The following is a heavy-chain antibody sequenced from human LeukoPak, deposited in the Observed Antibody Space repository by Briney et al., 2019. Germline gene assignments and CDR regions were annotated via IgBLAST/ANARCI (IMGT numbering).Heavy chain of an antibody. CDR2: IRSDGSIK. V-gene: IGHV3-30*02. CDR1: GFIFSTYG. CDR3: TKDRPEAYFDY. D-gene: IGHD2-2*01. J-gene: IGHJ4*02. Sequence: GGSLRLSCAASGFIFSTYGMHWVRQAPGKGPEWVAFIRSDGSIKYYADSVKGRFTISRDNSKNTLYLQMNSLRVEDTAVYYCTKDRPEAYFDYWGQGTLVTVSS.